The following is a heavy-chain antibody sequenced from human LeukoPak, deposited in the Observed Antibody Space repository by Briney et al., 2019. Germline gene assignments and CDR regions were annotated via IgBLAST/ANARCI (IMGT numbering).Heavy chain of an antibody. CDR1: GGSISYYY. J-gene: IGHJ6*03. Sequence: PSETLSLTCTVSGGSISYYYWSWIRQPPGKGLEWIGYIYYSGSTNYNPSLKTRVTISVDTSKNQFSLKLSSVTAADTAVYYCARADSNYPHYYYMDVWGKGTTVTVSS. CDR3: ARADSNYPHYYYMDV. V-gene: IGHV4-59*01. D-gene: IGHD4-11*01. CDR2: IYYSGST.